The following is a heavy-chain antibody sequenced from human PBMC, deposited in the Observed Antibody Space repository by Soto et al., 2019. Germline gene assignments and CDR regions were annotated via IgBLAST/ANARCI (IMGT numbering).Heavy chain of an antibody. D-gene: IGHD2-8*01. J-gene: IGHJ4*02. V-gene: IGHV4-39*01. CDR1: GASISSRDYY. CDR3: GRVMIGTSRHTDSDY. CDR2: IDYNGVT. Sequence: SETLSLTCTVSGASISSRDYYWGWIRQTPGKGLEWIGNIDYNGVTYYNPSLKNRVTVSKDTSKNQFSLKVASVTAADTAIYYCGRVMIGTSRHTDSDYWGQGTQVTVSS.